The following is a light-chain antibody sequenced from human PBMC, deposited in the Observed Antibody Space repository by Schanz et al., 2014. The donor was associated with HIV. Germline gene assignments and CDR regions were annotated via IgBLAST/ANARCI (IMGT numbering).Light chain of an antibody. Sequence: QSALTQPASVSGSPGQSITISCSGTSSDIGAFDYVSWYQQYPGKAPKLIVYGVSDRPSGLSYRFSGSKSGNTASLAISDLQAADEADYYCSSYTSSTTPYVVFGGGTKLTVL. CDR3: SSYTSSTTPYVV. CDR1: SSDIGAFDY. CDR2: GVS. J-gene: IGLJ2*01. V-gene: IGLV2-14*03.